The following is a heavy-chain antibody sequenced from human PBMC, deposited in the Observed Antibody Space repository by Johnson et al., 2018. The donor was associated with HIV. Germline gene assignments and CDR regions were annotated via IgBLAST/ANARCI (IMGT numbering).Heavy chain of an antibody. J-gene: IGHJ3*02. CDR1: GFTFSNFG. CDR3: AKCVYSSSSWMLFDI. D-gene: IGHD6-6*01. Sequence: VQLVESGGGVVQPGGSLRLSCAASGFTFSNFGMHWVRQAPGKGLEWVAFIWHDGSKKYHADSVKGRFTISRDNSKNTLYLQMNSLRAEDTAVYYCAKCVYSSSSWMLFDIWGQGTMVTVSS. CDR2: IWHDGSKK. V-gene: IGHV3-30*02.